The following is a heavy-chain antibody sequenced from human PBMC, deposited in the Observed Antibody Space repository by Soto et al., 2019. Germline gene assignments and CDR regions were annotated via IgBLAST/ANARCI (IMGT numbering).Heavy chain of an antibody. V-gene: IGHV3-23*01. J-gene: IGHJ3*02. CDR3: AKATATGGGAFDI. D-gene: IGHD2-8*02. CDR2: ILVGGST. Sequence: GGSLRLSCAASGFILSSSAMSWVRQAPGKGLEWVSTILVGGSTYYPDSVKGRFTISRDNSKNTLFLQMNSLTAGDTAVYYCAKATATGGGAFDICGQGTMVTVSS. CDR1: GFILSSSA.